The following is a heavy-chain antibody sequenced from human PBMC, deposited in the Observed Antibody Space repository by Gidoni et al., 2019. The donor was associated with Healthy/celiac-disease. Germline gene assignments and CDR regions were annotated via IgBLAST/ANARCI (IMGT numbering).Heavy chain of an antibody. CDR3: ARHGRYCSSTSCPYGMDV. D-gene: IGHD2-2*01. CDR1: GYSFTSYW. J-gene: IGHJ6*02. Sequence: EVQLVPSGAEVKKPGESLRISCKGSGYSFTSYWISWVRQMPGKGLEWMGRIDPSDSYTNYSPSFQGHVTISADKSISTAYLQWSSLKASDTAMYYCARHGRYCSSTSCPYGMDVWGQGTTVTVSS. CDR2: IDPSDSYT. V-gene: IGHV5-10-1*03.